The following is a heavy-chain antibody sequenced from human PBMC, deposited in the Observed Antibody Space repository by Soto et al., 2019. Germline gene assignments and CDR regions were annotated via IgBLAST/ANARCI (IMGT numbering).Heavy chain of an antibody. CDR2: IISDGSSA. Sequence: EVQLVESGGGLAQPGGSLRLSCAAAGFRFSSYWMHWVRQAPGKGLVWVSRIISDGSSADYADSVKGRFSISRDNGQNTLFLQMNSLRGEGTAVYYCARNPYGGLDFWGQGALVTVSS. CDR1: GFRFSSYW. J-gene: IGHJ4*02. D-gene: IGHD4-17*01. V-gene: IGHV3-74*01. CDR3: ARNPYGGLDF.